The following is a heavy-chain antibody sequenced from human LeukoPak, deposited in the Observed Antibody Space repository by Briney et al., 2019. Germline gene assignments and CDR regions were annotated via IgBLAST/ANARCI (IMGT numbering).Heavy chain of an antibody. D-gene: IGHD6-19*01. J-gene: IGHJ4*02. CDR3: ARGVEWLDVDY. Sequence: PSETLSLTCTVSGGSISSYYWGWIRQPPGKGLEWIGNIYYSGSTNYNPSLKSRVTISVDTSKNQFSLKLSSVTAADTAVYYCARGVEWLDVDYWGQGTLVTVSS. CDR2: IYYSGST. V-gene: IGHV4-59*01. CDR1: GGSISSYY.